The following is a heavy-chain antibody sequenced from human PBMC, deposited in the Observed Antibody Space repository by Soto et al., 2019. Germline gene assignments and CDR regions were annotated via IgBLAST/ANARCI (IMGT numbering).Heavy chain of an antibody. CDR2: ISTSGSTL. J-gene: IGHJ2*01. Sequence: QVQLVESGGGLVKPGGSLRLSCAASGFSFSDYYMSWIRQAPGKGLEWISYISTSGSTLFYADSVKGRFTISRDNARNSLYLQISSLRAEDTAVYYCVRISVRPLAIRTAPGRWYFDLWGRGALATVSS. CDR1: GFSFSDYY. V-gene: IGHV3-11*01. D-gene: IGHD1-1*01. CDR3: VRISVRPLAIRTAPGRWYFDL.